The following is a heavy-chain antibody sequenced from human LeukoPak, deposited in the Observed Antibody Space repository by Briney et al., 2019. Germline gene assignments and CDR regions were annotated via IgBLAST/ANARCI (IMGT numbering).Heavy chain of an antibody. V-gene: IGHV4-34*01. CDR2: INHSGST. J-gene: IGHJ4*02. D-gene: IGHD6-19*01. CDR3: AREREESGAWYERPHFDY. Sequence: SETLSLTCAAYGGSFSGYYWAWIRPSPGKGLEWIGQINHSGSTNYNPSLKSRVTLSVDTSKNQFSLRVSSATAADTALYYCAREREESGAWYERPHFDYWGRGALVTVSS. CDR1: GGSFSGYY.